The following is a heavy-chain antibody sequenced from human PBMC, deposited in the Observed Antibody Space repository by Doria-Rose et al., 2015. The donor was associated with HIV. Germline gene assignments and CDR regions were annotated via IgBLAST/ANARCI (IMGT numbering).Heavy chain of an antibody. D-gene: IGHD6-13*01. Sequence: SGPVLVKPTETLTLTCTVSGVSLSSPGMGVSWIRQPPGKALEWLANIFSDDERSYTTSLKSRLNISRGTSKSQVVLTMTDMDPVDTATYYCARIKSSRWYHKYYFDFWGQGTLVIVSA. J-gene: IGHJ4*02. V-gene: IGHV2-26*01. CDR1: GVSLSSPGMG. CDR2: IFSDDER. CDR3: ARIKSSRWYHKYYFDF.